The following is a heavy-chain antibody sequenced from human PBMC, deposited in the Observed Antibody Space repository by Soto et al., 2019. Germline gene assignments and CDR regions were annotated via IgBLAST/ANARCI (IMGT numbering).Heavy chain of an antibody. J-gene: IGHJ5*02. V-gene: IGHV4-34*01. CDR1: GGSFSDYY. Sequence: QVQLQQWGSGLLKPSETLSLTCAIYGGSFSDYYWHWIRQSPGKGLEWIGEIHLSGRVNFTPSLTSRTSLSMDTSRNQFFLTLRSVTAADTAVYFCARTPIRGASAWLDPWGRGHLVTVSS. CDR3: ARTPIRGASAWLDP. CDR2: IHLSGRV. D-gene: IGHD1-26*01.